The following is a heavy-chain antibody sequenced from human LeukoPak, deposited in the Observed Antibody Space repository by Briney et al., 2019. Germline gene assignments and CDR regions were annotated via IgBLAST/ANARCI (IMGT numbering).Heavy chain of an antibody. J-gene: IGHJ4*02. Sequence: PGGSLRLSCAASGFTFSSYWTSWVRQAPGKGLEWVANIKQDGSEKYYVDSVKGRFTISRDNAKNSLSLQMSSLRAEDTAVYYCSNGIYDSSYWGQGTLVTVSS. CDR2: IKQDGSEK. CDR3: SNGIYDSSY. D-gene: IGHD6-6*01. V-gene: IGHV3-7*01. CDR1: GFTFSSYW.